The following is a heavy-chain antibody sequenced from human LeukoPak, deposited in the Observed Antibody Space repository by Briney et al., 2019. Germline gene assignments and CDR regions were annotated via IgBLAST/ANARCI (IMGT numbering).Heavy chain of an antibody. D-gene: IGHD5-24*01. J-gene: IGHJ4*02. Sequence: SETLSLTCTVSGGSITSGGYSWSWIRQHPGKGLEWIGYIYDSGSTYYNPSLKSRLTIPVDTSQNQFSLKLSSVTAADTAVYYCARVLRDVFDYWGPGTLVTVSS. CDR3: ARVLRDVFDY. CDR2: IYDSGST. V-gene: IGHV4-31*03. CDR1: GGSITSGGYS.